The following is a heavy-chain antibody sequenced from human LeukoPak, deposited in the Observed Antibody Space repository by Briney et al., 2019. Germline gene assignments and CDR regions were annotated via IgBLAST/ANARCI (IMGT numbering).Heavy chain of an antibody. D-gene: IGHD2-2*01. CDR2: INHSGST. V-gene: IGHV4-34*01. CDR3: ARRTDIVVVPAAAYYFDY. J-gene: IGHJ4*02. CDR1: GGSFSGYY. Sequence: SETLSLTCAVYGGSFSGYYWSRIRQPPGKGLEWIGEINHSGSTNYNPSLKSRVTISVDTSKNQFSLKLSSVTAADTAVYYCARRTDIVVVPAAAYYFDYWGQGTLVTVSS.